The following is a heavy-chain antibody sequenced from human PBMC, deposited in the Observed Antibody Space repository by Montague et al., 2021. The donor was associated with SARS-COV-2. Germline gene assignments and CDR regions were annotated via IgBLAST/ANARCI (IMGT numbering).Heavy chain of an antibody. CDR2: VSST. V-gene: IGHV3-23*03. CDR3: ANDPYYDFWSGYYVDY. J-gene: IGHJ4*02. Sequence: VSSTYYSDSVKVRFTISKDNSKNTLYLQMHSLRAEDTAVYYCANDPYYDFWSGYYVDYGGQGTLVTVSS. D-gene: IGHD3-3*01.